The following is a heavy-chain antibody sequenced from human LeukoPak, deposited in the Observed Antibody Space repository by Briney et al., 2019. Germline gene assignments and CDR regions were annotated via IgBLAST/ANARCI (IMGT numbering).Heavy chain of an antibody. CDR2: IWYDGSNK. D-gene: IGHD2-2*01. V-gene: IGHV3-33*01. CDR3: ARELRHCSSTSCYHWFDP. Sequence: PGGSLRLSCAASGFTFSSYGMHWVRQAPGKGLEWVAVIWYDGSNKYYADSVKGRFTISRDNSKNTLYLQMNSLRAEDTAVYYCARELRHCSSTSCYHWFDPWGQGTLVIVSS. J-gene: IGHJ5*02. CDR1: GFTFSSYG.